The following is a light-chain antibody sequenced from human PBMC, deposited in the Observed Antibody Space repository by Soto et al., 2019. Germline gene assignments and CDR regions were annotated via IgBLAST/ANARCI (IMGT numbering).Light chain of an antibody. Sequence: EIVVTQSPGTLSLSPGERATLSCRASQSIDSNYLSWYQQKPGQAPRLIISGASTRATVTPARFSGSGSGTDFTLTISNLQPEDFAVYYCQQDYNLPFTFGQGTRMEIK. CDR1: QSIDSNY. CDR2: GAS. J-gene: IGKJ5*01. CDR3: QQDYNLPFT. V-gene: IGKV3D-7*01.